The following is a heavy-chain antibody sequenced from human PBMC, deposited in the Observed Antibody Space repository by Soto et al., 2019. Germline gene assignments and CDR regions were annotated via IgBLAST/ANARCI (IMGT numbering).Heavy chain of an antibody. CDR1: GYTFTGYY. Sequence: ASVKVSCKAAGYTFTGYYMHWVRQAPGQGLEWMGFINPNSGGTNYAQKFQGRVTMTRDTSISTAYMELSRLRSDDTAVYYCARDRGYSCSYYFYXWGQGTLVTVSX. V-gene: IGHV1-2*02. D-gene: IGHD5-18*01. J-gene: IGHJ4*02. CDR2: INPNSGGT. CDR3: ARDRGYSCSYYFYX.